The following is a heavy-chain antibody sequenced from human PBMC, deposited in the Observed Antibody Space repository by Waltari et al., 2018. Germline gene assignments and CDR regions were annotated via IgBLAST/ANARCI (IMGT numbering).Heavy chain of an antibody. V-gene: IGHV3-15*07. J-gene: IGHJ4*02. D-gene: IGHD3-3*01. CDR3: TTAYDFWSGYFNSDY. CDR2: IKSKTDGGTT. Sequence: EVQLVESGGGLVKPGGSLRLSCAASGFTFSNAWMTWVRQAPGKGLEWVGRIKSKTDGGTTDYAAPVKGRFTSSRDDSKNTLYLQMNSLKTEDTAVYYCTTAYDFWSGYFNSDYWGQGTLVTVSS. CDR1: GFTFSNAW.